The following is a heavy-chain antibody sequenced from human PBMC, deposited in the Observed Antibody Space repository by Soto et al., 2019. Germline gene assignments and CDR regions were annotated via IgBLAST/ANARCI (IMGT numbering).Heavy chain of an antibody. J-gene: IGHJ5*02. CDR3: ATNLFSSTSRGSDFDP. Sequence: QVQLVQSGAEMKKPGASVKISCKASGYYFTGYYMHWVRQAPGQGLEWMGWINPNSGVTNYAQRFQGRVTMTRDTSICTAYLEVKRLTSDDTAVYYCATNLFSSTSRGSDFDPWGQGTLVIVSS. CDR2: INPNSGVT. D-gene: IGHD2-2*01. CDR1: GYYFTGYY. V-gene: IGHV1-2*02.